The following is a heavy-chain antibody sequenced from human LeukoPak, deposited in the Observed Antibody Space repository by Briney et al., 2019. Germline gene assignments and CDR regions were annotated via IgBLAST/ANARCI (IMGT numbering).Heavy chain of an antibody. D-gene: IGHD6-13*01. CDR2: IISVGGKA. Sequence: PLGCPRLSCAASGFRFNTTWTRWVRQAPGEGLGWVSLIISVGGKALYTDSVRGAFSISTDNAKNTVYLQMSSLNAEDTAMYYCVRREGGGSNGWFYFDYWGQGTPVRVSS. V-gene: IGHV3-74*01. CDR3: VRREGGGSNGWFYFDY. J-gene: IGHJ4*02. CDR1: GFRFNTTW.